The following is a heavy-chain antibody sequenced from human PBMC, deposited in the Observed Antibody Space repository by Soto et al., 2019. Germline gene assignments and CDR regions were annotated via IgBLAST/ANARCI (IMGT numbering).Heavy chain of an antibody. CDR3: AKSPPMDAGDEYYYAF. J-gene: IGHJ4*02. CDR2: IIPFFGTA. Sequence: ASVKVSCKASGGTFSTFGISWVRQAPGQGLEWMGGIIPFFGTARYSQKFEDGITITADESTNTVYMDLRSLTSEDTAIYYCAKSPPMDAGDEYYYAFWGQGALVTVS. V-gene: IGHV1-69*13. CDR1: GGTFSTFG. D-gene: IGHD4-17*01.